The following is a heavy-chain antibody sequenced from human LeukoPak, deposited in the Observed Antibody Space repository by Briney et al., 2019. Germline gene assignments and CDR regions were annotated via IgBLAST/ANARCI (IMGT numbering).Heavy chain of an antibody. CDR3: AMEWSAFDK. CDR1: GDFISSYY. J-gene: IGHJ4*02. Sequence: PSETLSLTCTVSGDFISSYYWSWIRQPPGKGLEWIGHIYYTGSTSYNPSLEGRVPISVETSNSQLSLKLRVVPAADTAVYYCAMEWSAFDKRRQGTLVTVSS. CDR2: IYYTGST. D-gene: IGHD3-3*01. V-gene: IGHV4-59*01.